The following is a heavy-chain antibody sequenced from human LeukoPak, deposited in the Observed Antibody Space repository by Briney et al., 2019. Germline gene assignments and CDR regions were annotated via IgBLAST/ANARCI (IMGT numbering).Heavy chain of an antibody. Sequence: ASVKVSCKASGYTFTGYYIHWVRQAPGQGLEWMGWINPNNGGAKYGQKFQGRVTMTRDTSISTAYMELSRLRSDDTAVYYCARSITMIVVDFDYWGQGTLVTVSS. J-gene: IGHJ4*02. D-gene: IGHD3-22*01. CDR1: GYTFTGYY. CDR2: INPNNGGA. V-gene: IGHV1-2*02. CDR3: ARSITMIVVDFDY.